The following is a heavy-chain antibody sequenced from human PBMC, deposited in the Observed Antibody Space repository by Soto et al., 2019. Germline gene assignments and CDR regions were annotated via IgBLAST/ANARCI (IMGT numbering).Heavy chain of an antibody. CDR2: IYPGDSDT. CDR1: GYSFTSYW. J-gene: IGHJ6*02. CDR3: ARRRGGDTAIRYGMDV. D-gene: IGHD5-18*01. Sequence: GESLKISFRGSGYSFTSYWIGWVRHMPGKGLEWMGIIYPGDSDTRYSPSFQGQVTISADKSISTAYLQWSSLKASDTAMYYCARRRGGDTAIRYGMDVWGQGTTVTVSS. V-gene: IGHV5-51*01.